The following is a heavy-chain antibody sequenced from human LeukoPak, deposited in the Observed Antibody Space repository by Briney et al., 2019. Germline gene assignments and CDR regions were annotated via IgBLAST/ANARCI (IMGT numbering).Heavy chain of an antibody. Sequence: PGGSLKLSCSPPGFTLSSNYMSWVRQAPGEGPEWVSVIYSGGDTFYADSVKGRFTISRDNSKNTLYLQMNSLRAEDTAVYYCAAKVELRSNGPYFNSWGQGTLVTVSS. CDR2: IYSGGDT. J-gene: IGHJ4*02. V-gene: IGHV3-53*01. CDR3: AAKVELRSNGPYFNS. CDR1: GFTLSSNY. D-gene: IGHD1-7*01.